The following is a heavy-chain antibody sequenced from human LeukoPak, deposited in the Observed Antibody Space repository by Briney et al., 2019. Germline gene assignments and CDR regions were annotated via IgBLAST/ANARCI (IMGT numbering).Heavy chain of an antibody. D-gene: IGHD3-3*01. Sequence: GGSLRLSCAASGFTFSSCGMHWVRQAPGKGLEWVAVIWYDGSNKYYADSVKGRSTISRDNSKNTLYLQMNSLRAEDTAVYYCANTYYDFWSGYYTDYYYGMDVWGQGTTVTVSS. CDR3: ANTYYDFWSGYYTDYYYGMDV. V-gene: IGHV3-33*06. J-gene: IGHJ6*02. CDR2: IWYDGSNK. CDR1: GFTFSSCG.